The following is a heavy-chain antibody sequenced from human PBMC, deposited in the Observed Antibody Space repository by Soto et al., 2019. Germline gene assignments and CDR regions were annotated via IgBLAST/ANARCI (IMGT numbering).Heavy chain of an antibody. CDR1: GYPISSGYY. Sequence: SETLSLTCAVSGYPISSGYYWGWIRQPPGKGLEWIGIIHHSGSTYYNPSLRSRITISVHTSKNQFSLKMPSVTAADAAVYYCARSSGYVPGGYWGQGILVTVSS. CDR2: IHHSGST. V-gene: IGHV4-38-2*01. J-gene: IGHJ4*02. D-gene: IGHD5-12*01. CDR3: ARSSGYVPGGY.